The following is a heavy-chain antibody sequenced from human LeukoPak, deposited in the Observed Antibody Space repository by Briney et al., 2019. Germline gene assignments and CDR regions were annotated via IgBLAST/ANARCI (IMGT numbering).Heavy chain of an antibody. Sequence: GASVKVSCKASGYAFTSYGISWVRQAPGQGLEWMGWISAYNGNTNYAQKLQGRVTMTTDTSTSTAYMELRSLRSDDTAVYYCARDRLYNNVVVPTAKNDYWGQGTLVTVSS. D-gene: IGHD2-2*01. CDR2: ISAYNGNT. CDR3: ARDRLYNNVVVPTAKNDY. CDR1: GYAFTSYG. V-gene: IGHV1-18*01. J-gene: IGHJ4*02.